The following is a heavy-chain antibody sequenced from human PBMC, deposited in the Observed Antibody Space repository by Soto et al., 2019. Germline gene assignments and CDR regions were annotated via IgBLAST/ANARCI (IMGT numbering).Heavy chain of an antibody. V-gene: IGHV1-3*01. CDR1: GYTFTSYA. CDR2: INAGNGNT. CDR3: ATAIADDAFDI. Sequence: QVQLVQSGAEVKKPGASVKVSCKASGYTFTSYAMHWVRQAPGQRLEWMGWINAGNGNTKYSQKFQGRVTITRDTSASTAYMDLSSLIFEDTDVYFCATAIADDAFDIGGRGTMVTVSS. J-gene: IGHJ3*02. D-gene: IGHD2-2*01.